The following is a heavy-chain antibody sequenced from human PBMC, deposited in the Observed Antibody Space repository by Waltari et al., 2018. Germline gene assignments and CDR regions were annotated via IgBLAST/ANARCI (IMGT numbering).Heavy chain of an antibody. Sequence: VQLVESGGGLVQPGGSLRLSCAASGFTFSSYAMSWVRQAPGKGLEWIGSLHHSGSTDYNPSLRSRVTISVDTSKNQFSLKLSSVTAADTAVHYCARAVRCSGGSCESHYMDVWGKGTTVTVSS. J-gene: IGHJ6*03. CDR2: LHHSGST. CDR1: GFTFSSYA. D-gene: IGHD2-15*01. V-gene: IGHV4-38-2*01. CDR3: ARAVRCSGGSCESHYMDV.